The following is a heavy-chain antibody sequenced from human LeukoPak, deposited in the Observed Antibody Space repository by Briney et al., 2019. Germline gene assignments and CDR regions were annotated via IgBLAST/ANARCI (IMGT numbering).Heavy chain of an antibody. CDR3: ARENRLQLWSD. CDR1: GYTFTSYD. D-gene: IGHD5-18*01. J-gene: IGHJ4*02. Sequence: ASVKVSCKASGYTFTSYDINWVRQATGQGLEWMGWMNPNSGNTGYAQKFQGRVTMARNTSISTAYMELSSLRSDDTAVFYCARENRLQLWSDWGQGTLVTVSS. CDR2: MNPNSGNT. V-gene: IGHV1-8*01.